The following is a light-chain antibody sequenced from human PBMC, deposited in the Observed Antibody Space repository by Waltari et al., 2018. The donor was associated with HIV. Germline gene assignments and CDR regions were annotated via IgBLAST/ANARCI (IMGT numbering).Light chain of an antibody. CDR1: ALPKQY. J-gene: IGLJ3*02. V-gene: IGLV3-25*03. CDR3: QSSDISRV. CDR2: KDS. Sequence: SYELTQLPSVSVSPGQTARITCSGDALPKQYAFWYQQKAGQAPVVVIYKDSERPSGIPERFSGSSSGTTVTLTISGVQAEDEADYYCQSSDISRVFGGGTKLTVL.